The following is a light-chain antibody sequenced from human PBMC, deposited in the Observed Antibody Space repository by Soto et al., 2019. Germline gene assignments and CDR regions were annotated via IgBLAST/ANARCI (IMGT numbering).Light chain of an antibody. V-gene: IGKV1-39*01. CDR1: QSISTF. Sequence: DIELTQSPSSLSASVGDRVTITCRASQSISTFLNWYQHKRGKAPKLLIHGASGLQSGVPFRFTGSGSGTDFRLTISGLQPEDSATYYCQQSYSTLLSFGGGTKVEI. CDR3: QQSYSTLLS. CDR2: GAS. J-gene: IGKJ4*01.